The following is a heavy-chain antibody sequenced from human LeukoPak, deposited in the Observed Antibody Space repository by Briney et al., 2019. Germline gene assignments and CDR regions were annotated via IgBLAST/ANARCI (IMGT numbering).Heavy chain of an antibody. CDR2: INHSGST. CDR3: ARRRDYYGSGSYYTPPHWFDP. V-gene: IGHV4-34*01. D-gene: IGHD3-10*01. Sequence: SETLSLTCAVYGGSFSGYYWSWIRQPPGKGLEWIGEINHSGSTNYNPSLKSRVTIPVDTSKNQFSLKLSSVTAADTAVYYCARRRDYYGSGSYYTPPHWFDPWGQGTLVTVSS. J-gene: IGHJ5*02. CDR1: GGSFSGYY.